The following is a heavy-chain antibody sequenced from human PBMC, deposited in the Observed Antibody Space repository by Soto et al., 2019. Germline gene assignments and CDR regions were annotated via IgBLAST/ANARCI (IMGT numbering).Heavy chain of an antibody. D-gene: IGHD6-13*01. CDR3: ARTSAAGTYYSGMDV. J-gene: IGHJ6*02. CDR1: GYSFTTSW. V-gene: IGHV5-51*01. Sequence: PGESLKISCKGSGYSFTTSWIGWVRQMPGKGLEWMGIIYPGDSDTRYSPSFQGQVTISADKSISTAYLQWSSLKASDTAMYYCARTSAAGTYYSGMDVWGPGTPVPVSS. CDR2: IYPGDSDT.